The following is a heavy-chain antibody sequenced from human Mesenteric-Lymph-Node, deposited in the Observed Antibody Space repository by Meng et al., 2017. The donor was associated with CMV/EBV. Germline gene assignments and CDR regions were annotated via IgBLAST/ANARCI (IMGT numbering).Heavy chain of an antibody. J-gene: IGHJ4*02. D-gene: IGHD6-6*01. V-gene: IGHV3-48*04. Sequence: ETLSLTCAASGFTFSSYSMNWVRQAPGKGLEWVSYISSSSSTIYYADSVKGRFTISRENAKNSLYLQMNSLRAEDTAVYYCAREYSSSSGRSFDYWGQGTLVTVSS. CDR2: ISSSSSTI. CDR3: AREYSSSSGRSFDY. CDR1: GFTFSSYS.